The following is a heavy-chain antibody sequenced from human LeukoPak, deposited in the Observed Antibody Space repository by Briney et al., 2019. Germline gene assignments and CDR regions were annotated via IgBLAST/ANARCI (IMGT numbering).Heavy chain of an antibody. V-gene: IGHV4-61*02. CDR3: ARGRFATAAGGFDY. J-gene: IGHJ4*02. D-gene: IGHD6-13*01. CDR1: GGSISSGSYY. CDR2: IYTSGST. Sequence: SQTLSLTCTVSGGSISSGSYYWSWIRQPAGKGLEWIGRIYTSGSTNYNPSLKSRVTISVDTSKNQFSLKLSSVTAADTAVYYCARGRFATAAGGFDYWGQGTLVTVSS.